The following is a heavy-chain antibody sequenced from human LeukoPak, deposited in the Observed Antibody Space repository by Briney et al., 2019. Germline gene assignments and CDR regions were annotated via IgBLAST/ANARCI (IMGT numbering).Heavy chain of an antibody. V-gene: IGHV3-74*01. Sequence: PGGSLRLSCAASGFTFSSYAMSWVRQAPGKGLVWVSRINSDGSSTSYADSVKGRFTISRDNAKNTLYLQMNSLRAEDTAVYYCVQARAKGGPSSGHRYWGQGTLVTVSS. CDR3: VQARAKGGPSSGHRY. CDR1: GFTFSSYA. J-gene: IGHJ4*02. D-gene: IGHD6-19*01. CDR2: INSDGSST.